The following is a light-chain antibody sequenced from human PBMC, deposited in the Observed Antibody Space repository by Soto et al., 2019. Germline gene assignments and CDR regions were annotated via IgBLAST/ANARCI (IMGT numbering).Light chain of an antibody. J-gene: IGKJ1*01. V-gene: IGKV1-5*03. CDR3: QQYNSYST. CDR1: QSISSW. Sequence: DIQMTQSPSTLSASVGDRVTITCRAIQSISSWLAWYQQKPGKAPKLLIYKASSLQSGVPSRFSGSGSGTEFTLTISSLQPDDFATYYCQQYNSYSTYGKGTKVEIK. CDR2: KAS.